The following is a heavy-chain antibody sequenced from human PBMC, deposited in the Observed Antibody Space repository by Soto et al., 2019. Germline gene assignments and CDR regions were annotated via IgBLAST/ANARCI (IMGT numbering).Heavy chain of an antibody. CDR3: ARLSWDNGXPNIGPGWYFXD. CDR2: ICPGDSDI. Sequence: GESLNISCKTSGYSFTTCWIGWVRQMPGKGLEWMGIICPGDSDIRYSPSFQGQVTISADKSISTAYLQWSSLKASDTAMYYCARLSWDNGXPNIGPGWYFXDWGHGTLVXVSS. D-gene: IGHD4-17*01. V-gene: IGHV5-51*01. CDR1: GYSFTTCW. J-gene: IGHJ1*01.